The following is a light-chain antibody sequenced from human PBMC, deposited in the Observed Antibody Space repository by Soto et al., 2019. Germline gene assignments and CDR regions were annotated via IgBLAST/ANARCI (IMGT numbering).Light chain of an antibody. CDR2: GNS. J-gene: IGLJ1*01. CDR1: SSNIGAGYD. CDR3: QSSDSSLSGLV. V-gene: IGLV1-40*01. Sequence: QSVLTQPPSVSGAPGQRVTISCTGSSSNIGAGYDVHWYQQLPGTAPKLLIYGNSNRPSGVPDRFSGSKSGTSASLAITGLQAEDEADYYCQSSDSSLSGLVFGTGTQLTVL.